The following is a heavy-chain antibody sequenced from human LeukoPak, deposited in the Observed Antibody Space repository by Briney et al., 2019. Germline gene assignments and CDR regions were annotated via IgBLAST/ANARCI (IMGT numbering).Heavy chain of an antibody. CDR1: GGSISRSNW. CDR2: IYQSGGP. D-gene: IGHD1-26*01. Sequence: SETLSLTCAVSGGSISRSNWWSWVRQPPGKGLEWIGEIYQSGGPYYNPSFKSRVVISVDTSKNHFSLTLNAVTAADTAVYHCASYSGIYSAFEIWSQGTLVTVSS. CDR3: ASYSGIYSAFEI. J-gene: IGHJ3*02. V-gene: IGHV4-4*02.